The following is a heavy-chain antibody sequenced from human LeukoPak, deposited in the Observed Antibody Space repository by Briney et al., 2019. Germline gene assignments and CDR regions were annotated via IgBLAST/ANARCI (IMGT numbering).Heavy chain of an antibody. D-gene: IGHD3-22*01. CDR2: ISSSSNHI. CDR3: RGSSGYYDDHDY. J-gene: IGHJ4*02. CDR1: GFTFSSYN. Sequence: GGSLRLSCAASGFTFSSYNMNWVRQAPGKGLEWVSSISSSSNHIYYADSVKGRFTISRDNSKNTLYLQMNSLRAEDTAVYYCRGSSGYYDDHDYWGQGTLVTVSS. V-gene: IGHV3-21*01.